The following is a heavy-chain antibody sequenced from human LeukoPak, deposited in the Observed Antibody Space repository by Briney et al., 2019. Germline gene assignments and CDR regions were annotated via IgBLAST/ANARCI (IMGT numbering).Heavy chain of an antibody. V-gene: IGHV4-30-4*01. D-gene: IGHD3-22*01. CDR1: GGPISSGDYY. J-gene: IGHJ4*02. CDR2: IYYSGST. Sequence: SETLSLTCTVSGGPISSGDYYWSWIRQPPGKGLEWIGYIYYSGSTYYNPSLKSRVTISVDTSKNQFSLKLSSVTAADTAVYYCARANYYDSSGVDYWGQGTLVTVSS. CDR3: ARANYYDSSGVDY.